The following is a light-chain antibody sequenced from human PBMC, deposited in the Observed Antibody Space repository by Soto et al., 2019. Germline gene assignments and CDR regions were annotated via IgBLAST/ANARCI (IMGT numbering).Light chain of an antibody. CDR2: DAT. CDR3: QQRSNWLIT. V-gene: IGKV3-11*01. J-gene: IGKJ5*01. CDR1: QTVGSY. Sequence: EIVLTQSPAALSLSPGESAILSFMASQTVGSYLTWYRQKPGQPPSLLIYDATHRATGVPARFTGSGSATEFTLTISNLEPGDFGVYYCQQRSNWLITFGQGTRLEI.